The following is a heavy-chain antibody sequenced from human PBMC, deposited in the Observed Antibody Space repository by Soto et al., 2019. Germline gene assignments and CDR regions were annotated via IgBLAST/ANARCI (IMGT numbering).Heavy chain of an antibody. CDR3: VQSRCGGDCLQSYSSHSYYGLDV. J-gene: IGHJ6*02. Sequence: QITLKESGPTLVKPTQTLTLTCTFSGLSLSTTGVGVGWIRQPPGKALEWLALIYWDDDKRYSPSLKSRLTITKETSKNQVVFTMTNMDPVDTATYYCVQSRCGGDCLQSYSSHSYYGLDVWGQGTTVTVSS. V-gene: IGHV2-5*02. CDR2: IYWDDDK. CDR1: GLSLSTTGVG. D-gene: IGHD2-21*02.